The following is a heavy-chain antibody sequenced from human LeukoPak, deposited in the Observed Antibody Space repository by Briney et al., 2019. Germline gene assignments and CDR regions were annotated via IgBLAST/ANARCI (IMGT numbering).Heavy chain of an antibody. D-gene: IGHD2-2*01. CDR1: GYTFTGYY. J-gene: IGHJ6*03. CDR2: INPNSGGT. Sequence: GASVKVSCKASGYTFTGYYMHWVRQAPGQGLEWMGWINPNSGGTNYAQKFQGRVTMTRDTSISTAYMGLSRLRSDDTAVYYCARAHCSSTSRYGWYYYYYMDVWGKGTTVTVSS. V-gene: IGHV1-2*02. CDR3: ARAHCSSTSRYGWYYYYYMDV.